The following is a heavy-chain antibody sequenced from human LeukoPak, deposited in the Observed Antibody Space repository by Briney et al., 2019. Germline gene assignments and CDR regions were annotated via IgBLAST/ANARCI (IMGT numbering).Heavy chain of an antibody. D-gene: IGHD4-17*01. Sequence: GGSLRLSCAASGFTFSSYGMSWVRQAPGKGLEWVSAISGSGGSTYYADSVKGRFTISRDNSKNTLYLQMNSLRAEGTAVYYCAKVSSTVTTGPDYWGQGTLVTVSS. CDR2: ISGSGGST. CDR3: AKVSSTVTTGPDY. V-gene: IGHV3-23*01. J-gene: IGHJ4*02. CDR1: GFTFSSYG.